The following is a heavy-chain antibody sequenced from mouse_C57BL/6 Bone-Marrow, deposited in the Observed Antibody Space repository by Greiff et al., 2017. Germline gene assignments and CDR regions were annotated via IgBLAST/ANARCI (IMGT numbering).Heavy chain of an antibody. Sequence: VQLQQPGAELVKPGASVKMSCKASGYTFTSYWITWVKQRPGQGLEWIGDIYPGSGSTNYNEKFKSKVTLTVDTSSSTAYMQLSSLTSEDSAVYYCAEDYGSLWYFDVWGTGTTVTVSS. D-gene: IGHD1-1*01. CDR2: IYPGSGST. J-gene: IGHJ1*03. CDR3: AEDYGSLWYFDV. CDR1: GYTFTSYW. V-gene: IGHV1-55*01.